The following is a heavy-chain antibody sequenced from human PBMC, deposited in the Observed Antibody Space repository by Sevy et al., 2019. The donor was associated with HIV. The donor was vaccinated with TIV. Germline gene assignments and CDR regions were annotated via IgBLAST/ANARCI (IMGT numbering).Heavy chain of an antibody. CDR1: GFTFNKYN. V-gene: IGHV3-21*01. D-gene: IGHD3-10*01. J-gene: IGHJ4*02. Sequence: GGSLRLSCAASGFTFNKYNMIWVRQAPGKGLEWVSFISSGSNYIYYADSVRGRFTTSRDNAKNSLYLQMNTLRAEDTTVYYCARGGSGRYWGQGTLVTVSS. CDR2: ISSGSNYI. CDR3: ARGGSGRY.